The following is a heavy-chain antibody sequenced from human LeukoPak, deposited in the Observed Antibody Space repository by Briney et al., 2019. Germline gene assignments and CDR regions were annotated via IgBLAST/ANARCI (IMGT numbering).Heavy chain of an antibody. V-gene: IGHV3-33*01. CDR3: ARSDRGWYNDY. CDR1: GFTFSSYG. CDR2: IWYDGSNK. Sequence: PGRSLRLSCAASGFTFSSYGMHWVRQAPGKGLEWVAVIWYDGSNKYYADSVKGRFTISRDNSKNTLYLQMNSLRAEDTAVYYRARSDRGWYNDYWGQGTLVTVSS. J-gene: IGHJ4*02. D-gene: IGHD6-19*01.